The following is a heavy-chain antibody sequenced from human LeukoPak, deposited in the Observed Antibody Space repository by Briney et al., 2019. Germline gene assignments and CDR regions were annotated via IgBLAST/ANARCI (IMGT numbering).Heavy chain of an antibody. V-gene: IGHV3-23*01. Sequence: PGGSLRLSCAASGFTFSSYAMSWVRQAPGKGLEWVSAISGSGGSTYYADSVKGRFTISRDNSKNTLYLQMNSLRAEDTAVYYCARSRGGGCTNGVCCRPPYYYYGMDVWGQGTTVTVSS. J-gene: IGHJ6*02. CDR1: GFTFSSYA. D-gene: IGHD2-8*01. CDR2: ISGSGGST. CDR3: ARSRGGGCTNGVCCRPPYYYYGMDV.